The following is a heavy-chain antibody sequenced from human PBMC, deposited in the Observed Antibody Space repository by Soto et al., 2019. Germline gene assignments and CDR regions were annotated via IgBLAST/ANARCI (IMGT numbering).Heavy chain of an antibody. CDR2: INPSGGST. D-gene: IGHD3-16*02. J-gene: IGHJ1*01. V-gene: IGHV1-46*01. CDR3: ASIWIPTYYDYIWGSYRPDAEYFQH. Sequence: ASVKVSCKASGYTFTSYYMHWVRQAPGQGLEWMGIINPSGGSTSYAQKFQGRVTMTTDTSTSTAYMELRSLRSDDTAVYYCASIWIPTYYDYIWGSYRPDAEYFQHWGQGTLVTVSS. CDR1: GYTFTSYY.